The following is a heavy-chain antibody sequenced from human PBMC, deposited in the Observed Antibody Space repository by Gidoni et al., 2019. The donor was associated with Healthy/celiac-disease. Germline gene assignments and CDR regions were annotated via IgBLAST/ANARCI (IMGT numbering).Heavy chain of an antibody. CDR2: IYYSGST. Sequence: QVQLQESGPGLVQPSEPLSLTCTVSGGSISSYYWSWIRQPPGKGLEWIGDIYYSGSTNYNPSLKSRVTISVDTSKNQFSRKRSSVTAADTAGYYCARVLPWDPSYYFDYWGQGTLVTVSS. D-gene: IGHD1-26*01. CDR3: ARVLPWDPSYYFDY. CDR1: GGSISSYY. J-gene: IGHJ4*02. V-gene: IGHV4-59*01.